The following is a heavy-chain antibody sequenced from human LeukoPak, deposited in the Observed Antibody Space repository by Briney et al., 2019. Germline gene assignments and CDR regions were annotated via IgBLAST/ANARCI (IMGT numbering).Heavy chain of an antibody. D-gene: IGHD4-17*01. CDR2: ISGSGGST. Sequence: GGSLRLSCAASGFTFSSYAMSWVRQARGKGLEWVSAISGSGGSTYYADSVKGRFTISRDNAKNSLYLQMNSLRAEDTAVYYCASGSEYGDNDAFDIWGQGTMVTVSS. CDR3: ASGSEYGDNDAFDI. CDR1: GFTFSSYA. V-gene: IGHV3-23*01. J-gene: IGHJ3*02.